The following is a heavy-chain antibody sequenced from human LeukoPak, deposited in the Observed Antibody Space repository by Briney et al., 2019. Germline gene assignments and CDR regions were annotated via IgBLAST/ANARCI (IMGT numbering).Heavy chain of an antibody. V-gene: IGHV3-23*01. Sequence: GGSLRLSCAASGFTFSSCAMSWVRQAPGKGLEWVSAISGSGGSTYYADSVKGRFTISRDNSKNTLYLQMNSLRAEDTAVYYCAKGYYDSSDFLHPPFSWGQGTLVTVSS. CDR1: GFTFSSCA. CDR3: AKGYYDSSDFLHPPFS. D-gene: IGHD3-22*01. CDR2: ISGSGGST. J-gene: IGHJ5*02.